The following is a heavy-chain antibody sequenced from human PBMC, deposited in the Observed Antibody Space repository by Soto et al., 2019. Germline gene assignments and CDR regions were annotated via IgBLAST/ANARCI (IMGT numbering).Heavy chain of an antibody. J-gene: IGHJ3*02. CDR2: ISYDRSNK. Sequence: GGSLRLSCAASGFTFSSYGMPWVRQAPGKGLEWVAVISYDRSNKYYAGYVNGRFTISRDNSKNTLYLQMNSLRAEDTAVYYCAKDLVATIYYPLDAFDIWGQGT. CDR1: GFTFSSYG. V-gene: IGHV3-30*18. CDR3: AKDLVATIYYPLDAFDI. D-gene: IGHD5-12*01.